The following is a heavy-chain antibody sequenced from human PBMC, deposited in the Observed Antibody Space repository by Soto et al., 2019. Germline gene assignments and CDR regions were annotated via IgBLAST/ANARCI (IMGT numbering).Heavy chain of an antibody. J-gene: IGHJ6*02. CDR3: ARDREGITIFGVAPRGMDV. V-gene: IGHV4-30-4*01. CDR1: GCSISSGDYY. CDR2: IYYSGST. Sequence: TLSLTCTVSGCSISSGDYYWSWIRQPPGKGLEWIGYIYYSGSTYYNPSLKSRVTISVDTSKNQFSLKLSSVTAADTAVYYCARDREGITIFGVAPRGMDVWGQGTTVTVSS. D-gene: IGHD3-3*01.